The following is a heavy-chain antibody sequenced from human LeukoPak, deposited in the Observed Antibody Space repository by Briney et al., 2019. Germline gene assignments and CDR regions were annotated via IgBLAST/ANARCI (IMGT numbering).Heavy chain of an antibody. J-gene: IGHJ4*02. CDR1: GGTFSSYA. D-gene: IGHD3-22*01. CDR3: ASGYYHDSSGLEPSWGYFDY. V-gene: IGHV1-69*13. CDR2: IIPIFGTA. Sequence: ASVKVSCKASGGTFSSYAISWVRQAPGQGLEWMGGIIPIFGTANYAQKFQGRVTITADESTSTAYMELSSLRSEDTAVYYCASGYYHDSSGLEPSWGYFDYWGQGTLVTVSS.